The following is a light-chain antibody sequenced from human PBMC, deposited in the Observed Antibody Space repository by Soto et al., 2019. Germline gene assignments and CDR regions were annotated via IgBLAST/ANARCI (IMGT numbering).Light chain of an antibody. CDR1: QSVSSW. J-gene: IGKJ2*01. V-gene: IGKV1-5*03. CDR3: QQYNNYPKT. Sequence: DIQMTQSPSTLSASVGDSITITCRASQSVSSWLAWYQQKPGKAPSLLIYKASILETGVPSRFSGSGSGINFTLTISSLQPDDCATYYCQQYNNYPKTFGQGTKVDIK. CDR2: KAS.